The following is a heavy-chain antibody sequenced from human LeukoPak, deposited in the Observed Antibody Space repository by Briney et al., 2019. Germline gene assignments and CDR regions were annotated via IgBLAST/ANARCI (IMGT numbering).Heavy chain of an antibody. CDR3: ARGPSVYWFDP. V-gene: IGHV1-69*04. CDR2: IIPILGIA. CDR1: GGTFSSYA. Sequence: SVKVSCKASGGTFSSYAISWVRQAPGQGLEWMGRIIPILGIANYAQKFQGRVTITADKSTSTAYMELSSLRSEDTAVYYCARGPSVYWFDPWGQGTLVTASS. D-gene: IGHD1-20*01. J-gene: IGHJ5*02.